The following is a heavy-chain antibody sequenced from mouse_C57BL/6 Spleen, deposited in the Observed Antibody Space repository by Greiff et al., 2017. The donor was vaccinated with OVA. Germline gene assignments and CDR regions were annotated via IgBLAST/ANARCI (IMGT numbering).Heavy chain of an antibody. CDR2: IHPNSGST. D-gene: IGHD1-1*01. J-gene: IGHJ4*01. V-gene: IGHV1-64*01. CDR1: GYTFTSYW. Sequence: QVQLQQPGAELVKPGASVKLSCKASGYTFTSYWMHWVKQRPGQGLEWIGMIHPNSGSTNYNEKFKSKATLTVDKSSSTAYMQLSSLTSEDSAVYYCARSGSSYYYAMDYWGQGTSVTVSS. CDR3: ARSGSSYYYAMDY.